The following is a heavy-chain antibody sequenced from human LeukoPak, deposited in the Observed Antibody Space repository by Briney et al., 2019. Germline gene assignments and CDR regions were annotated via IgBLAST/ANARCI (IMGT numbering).Heavy chain of an antibody. CDR1: GFTFSSYL. D-gene: IGHD2-8*01. CDR2: IQQVGSEI. J-gene: IGHJ6*03. V-gene: IGHV3-7*01. CDR3: ARVFNVRHPDYYYYMDV. Sequence: GGSLRLSCAASGFTFSSYLMSWVRQAPGKGLEWVANIQQVGSEIYYVDSVKGRFTISRDNAKNSLYLQMSSLRAEDTAVYYCARVFNVRHPDYYYYMDVWGKGTTVTISS.